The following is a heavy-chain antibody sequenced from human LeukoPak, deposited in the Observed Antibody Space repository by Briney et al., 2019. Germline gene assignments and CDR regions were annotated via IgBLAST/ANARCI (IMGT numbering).Heavy chain of an antibody. CDR1: GFAFDDYA. J-gene: IGHJ6*03. Sequence: PGRSLRLSCAASGFAFDDYAMHWVRQAPGKGLEWVSGISGSGGSTYYADSVKGRFTISRDNSKNTLYLQMNSLRAEDTAVYYCAKDRGVTIFGVGKNSMDVWGKGTTVTVSS. CDR3: AKDRGVTIFGVGKNSMDV. D-gene: IGHD3-3*01. V-gene: IGHV3-23*01. CDR2: ISGSGGST.